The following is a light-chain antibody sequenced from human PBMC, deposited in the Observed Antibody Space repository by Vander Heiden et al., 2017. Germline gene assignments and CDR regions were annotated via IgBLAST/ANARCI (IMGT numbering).Light chain of an antibody. CDR1: QGISSH. CDR2: GAS. J-gene: IGKJ4*01. V-gene: IGKV1-8*01. Sequence: AIRMTQSPSSFSASTGDRVTITCRASQGISSHVAWYQQKPGKAPKLLIYGASTLQRGVPSRFSGSGSGTDFTVTISFLQSEDFATYYCQQYYSYPVTFGGGTKVEIK. CDR3: QQYYSYPVT.